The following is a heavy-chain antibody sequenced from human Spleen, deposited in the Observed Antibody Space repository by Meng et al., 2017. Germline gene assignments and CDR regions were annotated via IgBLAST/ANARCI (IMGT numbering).Heavy chain of an antibody. Sequence: ASVKVSCKASGYSITNYYIHWVRQAAGQGLEWMGITNPSGGVTSYAQKFQGRVTMTRDTSTNTVYMELSSLRSEDTAVYYCARDKGIVGATDYWGQGTLVTVSS. V-gene: IGHV1-46*01. CDR1: GYSITNYY. J-gene: IGHJ4*02. D-gene: IGHD1-26*01. CDR3: ARDKGIVGATDY. CDR2: TNPSGGVT.